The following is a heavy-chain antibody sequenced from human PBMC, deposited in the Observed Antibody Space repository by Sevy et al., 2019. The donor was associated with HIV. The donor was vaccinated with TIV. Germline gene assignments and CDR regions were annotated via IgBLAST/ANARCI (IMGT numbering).Heavy chain of an antibody. J-gene: IGHJ6*02. CDR2: IYYGGST. V-gene: IGHV4-59*01. CDR1: GGSISSYY. CDR3: AREQQLYGMDV. Sequence: SETLSLTCTVSGGSISSYYWSWIRQPPGKGLEGIGYIYYGGSTNYNPSLKSRVTISVDTSKNQFSLKLSSVTAADTAVYYCAREQQLYGMDVWGQGTTVTVSS. D-gene: IGHD6-13*01.